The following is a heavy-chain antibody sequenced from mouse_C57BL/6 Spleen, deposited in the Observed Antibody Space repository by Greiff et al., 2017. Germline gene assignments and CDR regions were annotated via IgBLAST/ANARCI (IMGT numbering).Heavy chain of an antibody. Sequence: EVQGVESGGGLVKPGGSLKLSCAASGFTFSDYGMHWVRQAPEKGLEWVAYISSGSSTIYYAATVKGRFTISRDTAKNTLFLQMTSLRSEDTAMYYCAGGQATLYYFDYWGQGTTLTVSS. J-gene: IGHJ2*01. CDR3: AGGQATLYYFDY. V-gene: IGHV5-17*01. CDR2: ISSGSSTI. CDR1: GFTFSDYG. D-gene: IGHD3-2*02.